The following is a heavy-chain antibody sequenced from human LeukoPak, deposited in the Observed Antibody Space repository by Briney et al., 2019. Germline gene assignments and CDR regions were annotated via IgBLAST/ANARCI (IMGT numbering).Heavy chain of an antibody. CDR3: AKDSQHYDFWSRYKQYDYHYMDV. CDR1: GFTFNRYS. D-gene: IGHD3-3*01. V-gene: IGHV3-48*01. Sequence: GGSLRLSCAASGFTFNRYSMNWVRRAPGKGLEWISYISSSGTTIYYADSVQGRFIISRDNARNSLYLQMNSLRAEDTAVYYCAKDSQHYDFWSRYKQYDYHYMDVWGKGTTVTVSS. J-gene: IGHJ6*03. CDR2: ISSSGTTI.